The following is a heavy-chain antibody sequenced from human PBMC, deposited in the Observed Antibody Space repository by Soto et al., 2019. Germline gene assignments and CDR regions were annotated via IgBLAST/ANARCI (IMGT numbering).Heavy chain of an antibody. D-gene: IGHD2-8*01. CDR1: GFTFSSYG. J-gene: IGHJ5*02. V-gene: IGHV3-23*01. Sequence: EVQLLESGGGLVQPGGSLRLSCAASGFTFSSYGMSWVRQAPGKGLEWVSSISGSGSTTNYADSVKGRFTISRDNSRNTLYLQMNSLRAEDTALYYCAKDRTSNGWPPRFDPWGQGTLVTVSS. CDR3: AKDRTSNGWPPRFDP. CDR2: ISGSGSTT.